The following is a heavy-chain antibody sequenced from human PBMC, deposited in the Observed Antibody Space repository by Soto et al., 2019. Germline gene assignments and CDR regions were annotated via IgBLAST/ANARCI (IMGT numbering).Heavy chain of an antibody. Sequence: EVQLLESGGGLVQPGGSLRLSCAASGLTFNNYFMTWVRQAPGKGLEWVSAISGGGDTTSYADSVKGRFTVSRDGSKNTLYLQMSSLRAEDTALYYCAKGRGGSGSLTPRVDFWGQGTLVTVSS. V-gene: IGHV3-23*01. CDR1: GLTFNNYF. J-gene: IGHJ4*02. D-gene: IGHD3-10*01. CDR3: AKGRGGSGSLTPRVDF. CDR2: ISGGGDTT.